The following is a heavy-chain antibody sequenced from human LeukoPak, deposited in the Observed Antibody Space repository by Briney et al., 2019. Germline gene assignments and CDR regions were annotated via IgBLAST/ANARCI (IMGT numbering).Heavy chain of an antibody. J-gene: IGHJ4*02. CDR2: INHSGST. V-gene: IGHV4-34*01. D-gene: IGHD3-3*01. CDR1: GGSFSGYY. Sequence: SETLSLTCAVYGGSFSGYYWSWIRQPPGKGLEWIGEINHSGSTNYNPSLKSRVTISVDTPKNQFSLKLSSVTAADTAVYYCARLRKTSDYWGQGTLVTVSS. CDR3: ARLRKTSDY.